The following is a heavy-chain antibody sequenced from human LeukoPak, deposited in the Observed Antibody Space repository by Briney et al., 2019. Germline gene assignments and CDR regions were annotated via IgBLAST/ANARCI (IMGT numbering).Heavy chain of an antibody. CDR2: IRSAVETT. J-gene: IGHJ4*02. CDR1: GFTFSSYW. V-gene: IGHV3-23*01. CDR3: AKHFCTGLDCSLFDS. Sequence: QPRGSLRLSCAASGFTFSSYWMSWVRQAPGKGLEWISGIRSAVETTHYADSVKGRFIISRDNSKNALSLQLNSLRPEDTALYYCAKHFCTGLDCSLFDSWGQGTLVTVSS. D-gene: IGHD3/OR15-3a*01.